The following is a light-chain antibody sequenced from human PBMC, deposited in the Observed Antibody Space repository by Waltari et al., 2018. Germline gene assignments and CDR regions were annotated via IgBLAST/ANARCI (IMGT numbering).Light chain of an antibody. V-gene: IGLV2-14*03. CDR1: SRAAAGYKH. CDR2: DVS. CDR3: SSYTSSSTLV. Sequence: QSALTQPASASGPPGQSLTISCLGPSRAAAGYKHVSWYQQHPGKAPKLMIYDVSNRPSGVSNRFSGSRSGNTAFLTISGLQAEDEADYHCSSYTSSSTLVFGGGTKLTVL. J-gene: IGLJ3*02.